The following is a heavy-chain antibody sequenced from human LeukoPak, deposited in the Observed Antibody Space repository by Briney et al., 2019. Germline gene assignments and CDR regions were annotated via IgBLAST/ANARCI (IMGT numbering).Heavy chain of an antibody. CDR3: ARDLYI. CDR1: GGSISSGSYY. D-gene: IGHD2-2*02. Sequence: SETLSLTCTVSGGSISSGSYYWSWIRQPAGKGLEWIGRIYTSGSTNYNPSLKSRVTISVDTSKNQFSLKLSSVTAADTAVYYCARDLYIWGQGTMVTVSS. J-gene: IGHJ3*02. V-gene: IGHV4-61*02. CDR2: IYTSGST.